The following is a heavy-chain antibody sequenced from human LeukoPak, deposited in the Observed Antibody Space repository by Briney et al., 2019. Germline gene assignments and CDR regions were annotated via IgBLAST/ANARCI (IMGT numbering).Heavy chain of an antibody. J-gene: IGHJ4*02. CDR1: GFTFSSYE. D-gene: IGHD3-22*01. CDR3: ARDKYYYENSGQQFDY. CDR2: ISSSGSII. Sequence: PGGSLRLSCAASGFTFSSYEMNWVRQAPGKGLEWVPYISSSGSIIYYADSVKGRFTISRDNAKNSLYLQMNSLRAEDTAVYYCARDKYYYENSGQQFDYWGQGTLVTVSS. V-gene: IGHV3-48*03.